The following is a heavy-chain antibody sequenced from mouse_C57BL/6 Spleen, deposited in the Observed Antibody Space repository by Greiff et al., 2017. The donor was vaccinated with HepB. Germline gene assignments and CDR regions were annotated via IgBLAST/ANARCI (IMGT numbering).Heavy chain of an antibody. CDR3: ARMAYYDYDGYFDV. Sequence: VQLQQSGAELARPGASVKLSCKASGYTFTSYGISWVKQRTGQGLEWIGEIYPRSGNTYYNEKFKGKATLTADKSSSTAYMELRSLTSEDSAVYFCARMAYYDYDGYFDVWGTGTTVTVSS. D-gene: IGHD2-4*01. CDR1: GYTFTSYG. V-gene: IGHV1-81*01. CDR2: IYPRSGNT. J-gene: IGHJ1*03.